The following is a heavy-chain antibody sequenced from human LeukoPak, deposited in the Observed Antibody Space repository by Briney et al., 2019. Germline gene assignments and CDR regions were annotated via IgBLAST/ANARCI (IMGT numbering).Heavy chain of an antibody. Sequence: GGSLRLSCAASGFTFNTHWMIWVRQAPGKGLEWVANVKQDGSEKYYVPAVRGRFTISRDNADNSMYLQMHSLSAEDTAVYYCATGGAAHLFDYWGQGTLVTVSS. V-gene: IGHV3-7*01. D-gene: IGHD6-6*01. J-gene: IGHJ4*02. CDR1: GFTFNTHW. CDR3: ATGGAAHLFDY. CDR2: VKQDGSEK.